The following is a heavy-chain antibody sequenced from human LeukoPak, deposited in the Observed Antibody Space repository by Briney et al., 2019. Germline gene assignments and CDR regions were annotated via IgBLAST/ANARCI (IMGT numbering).Heavy chain of an antibody. CDR2: IKQDGSEK. D-gene: IGHD3-9*01. J-gene: IGHJ4*02. CDR1: GFTFSSYW. V-gene: IGHV3-7*01. Sequence: PGGSLRLSCAASGFTFSSYWMSWVRQAPGKGLEWVGNIKQDGSEKYYVDSVKGRFTISRDNAKNSLYLQMNSLRAEDTAVYYCARDSYYDILTGYYNVNYFDYWGQGTLVTVSS. CDR3: ARDSYYDILTGYYNVNYFDY.